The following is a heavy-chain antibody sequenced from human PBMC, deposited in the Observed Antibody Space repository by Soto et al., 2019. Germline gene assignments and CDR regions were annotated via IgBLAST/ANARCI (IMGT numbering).Heavy chain of an antibody. V-gene: IGHV4-31*03. Sequence: QTLSLTCSFSGCSISSGGYYWSWFCQHPGKGLEWIGYIYYSRSTYYNPSRKSRVTISLDTSKNQFSLKLSSVTAADTAVYYIARDDSSGYYQSNAAFDIWVHGTMVTVSS. D-gene: IGHD3-22*01. CDR2: IYYSRST. CDR1: GCSISSGGYY. CDR3: ARDDSSGYYQSNAAFDI. J-gene: IGHJ3*02.